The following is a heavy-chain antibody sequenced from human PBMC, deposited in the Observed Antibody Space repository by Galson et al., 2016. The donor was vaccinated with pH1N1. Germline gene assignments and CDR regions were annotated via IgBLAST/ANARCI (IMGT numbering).Heavy chain of an antibody. CDR2: IWYDGSNK. CDR1: GFAFSNSG. J-gene: IGHJ4*02. Sequence: SLRLSCAASGFAFSNSGMHWVRQAPGKGLEWVALIWYDGSNKYYADSVKGRFTISRDNSKNTLYLQMNSLRAEDTAVYYCARGDYGDYVGESDYWGQGTLVTVSS. CDR3: ARGDYGDYVGESDY. D-gene: IGHD4-17*01. V-gene: IGHV3-33*01.